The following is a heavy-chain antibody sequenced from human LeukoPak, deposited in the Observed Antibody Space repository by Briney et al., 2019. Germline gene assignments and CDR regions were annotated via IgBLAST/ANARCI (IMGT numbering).Heavy chain of an antibody. D-gene: IGHD3-22*01. Sequence: PGGSLRLPCAASGFTFDDYGMSWVRQAPGKGLEWVSGINWNGGSTGYADSVKGRFTISRDNAKNSLYLQMNSLRAEDTALYYCARVPRYYDSSGYLPLAWGQGTLVTVSS. CDR2: INWNGGST. V-gene: IGHV3-20*04. CDR3: ARVPRYYDSSGYLPLA. CDR1: GFTFDDYG. J-gene: IGHJ4*02.